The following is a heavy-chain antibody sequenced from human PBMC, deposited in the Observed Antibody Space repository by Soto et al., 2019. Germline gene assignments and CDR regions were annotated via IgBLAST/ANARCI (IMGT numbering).Heavy chain of an antibody. CDR2: ISSSGSTI. V-gene: IGHV3-11*01. Sequence: QVQLVESGGGLVKPGGSLRLSCAASGFTFSDYYMSWIRQAPGKGLEWVSYISSSGSTIYYADSVKGRFTISRDNAKNSVYLQMSSLRAEDTAVYYCAGVDAYGDYVLTDYWYFDLWGRGTLVTDSS. J-gene: IGHJ2*01. D-gene: IGHD4-17*01. CDR3: AGVDAYGDYVLTDYWYFDL. CDR1: GFTFSDYY.